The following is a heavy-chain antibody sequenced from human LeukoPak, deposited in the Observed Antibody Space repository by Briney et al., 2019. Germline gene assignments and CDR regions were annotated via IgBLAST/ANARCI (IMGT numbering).Heavy chain of an antibody. Sequence: SETLSLTCAVYGGSFSGYYWSWIRQPPGKGLEWIGEINHSGSTNYNPSLKSRVTISVDTSKNQFSLKLSSVTAADTAVYYCARHAVLLRGVMTLTYYFDYWGQGTLVTVSS. V-gene: IGHV4-34*01. D-gene: IGHD3-10*01. CDR1: GGSFSGYY. CDR3: ARHAVLLRGVMTLTYYFDY. CDR2: INHSGST. J-gene: IGHJ4*02.